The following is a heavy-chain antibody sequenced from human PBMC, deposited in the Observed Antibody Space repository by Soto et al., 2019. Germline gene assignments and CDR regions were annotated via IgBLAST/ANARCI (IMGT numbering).Heavy chain of an antibody. CDR3: ARGAPYCSSTSCYGSGSSNWFDP. Sequence: ASVKVSCKASGYTFTSYGTSWVRQAPGQGLEWMGWISAYNGNTNYAQKLQGRVTMTTDTSTSTAYMELRSLRSDDAAVYYCARGAPYCSSTSCYGSGSSNWFDPWGQGTLVTVSS. CDR1: GYTFTSYG. D-gene: IGHD2-2*01. CDR2: ISAYNGNT. V-gene: IGHV1-18*01. J-gene: IGHJ5*02.